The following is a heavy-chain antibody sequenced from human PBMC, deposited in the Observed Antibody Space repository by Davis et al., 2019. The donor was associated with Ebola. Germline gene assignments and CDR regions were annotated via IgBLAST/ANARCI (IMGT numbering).Heavy chain of an antibody. J-gene: IGHJ6*02. CDR1: GYTFTGFY. CDR3: ARLRYLSGMDV. Sequence: ASVKVSCKASGYTFTGFYIHWARQAPGQGLEWLGWINPNTGGTNLAQKFQGRVTITRDTSASTAYMELSSLRSEDTAVYYCARLRYLSGMDVWGQGTTVTVSS. D-gene: IGHD3-9*01. CDR2: INPNTGGT. V-gene: IGHV1-2*02.